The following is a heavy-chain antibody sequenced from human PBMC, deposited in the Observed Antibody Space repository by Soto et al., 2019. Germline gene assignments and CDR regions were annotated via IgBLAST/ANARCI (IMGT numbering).Heavy chain of an antibody. CDR1: GLIFSSAW. J-gene: IGHJ5*02. CDR3: YSHIVFASGTHYEIVT. Sequence: DVQLVESGGGLVEPGGSLRLSCAASGLIFSSAWMSWVRQAPGKGLEWVGRIRSKIDGGTADYAAPVKGRFTISRDDSKSTLYLQMNSLKIEDTGIYCCYSHIVFASGTHYEIVTWGQGTLVTVSA. CDR2: IRSKIDGGTA. D-gene: IGHD1-26*01. V-gene: IGHV3-15*07.